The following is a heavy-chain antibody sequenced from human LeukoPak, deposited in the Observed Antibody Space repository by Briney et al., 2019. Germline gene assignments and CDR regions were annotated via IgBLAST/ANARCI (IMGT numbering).Heavy chain of an antibody. CDR1: GFTFSSYG. CDR3: AKDRVGTSSLDH. V-gene: IGHV3-30*02. CDR2: IRYDGSNK. D-gene: IGHD6-6*01. Sequence: GGSLRLSCAASGFTFSSYGMHWVRQAPGKGLEWVAFIRYDGSNKYYADSVKGRFTISRDNSKNTLYLQMNSLRGEDTAVYYCAKDRVGTSSLDHWGQGTLVTVSS. J-gene: IGHJ4*02.